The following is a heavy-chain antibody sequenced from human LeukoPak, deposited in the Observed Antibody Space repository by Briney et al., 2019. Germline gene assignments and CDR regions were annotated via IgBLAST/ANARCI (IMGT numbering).Heavy chain of an antibody. V-gene: IGHV3-7*01. CDR2: IRQDGGEK. CDR1: GFTFNSYW. J-gene: IGHJ3*02. Sequence: GGSLRLSCAASGFTFNSYWMHWVRQAPGKGPEWVANIRQDGGEKYYVNSVRGRFTISRDNAKNSLYLQMNSLGAEDSAVYYYASEGNDDSGALHMWGQGTMVTVSS. CDR3: ASEGNDDSGALHM. D-gene: IGHD1-1*01.